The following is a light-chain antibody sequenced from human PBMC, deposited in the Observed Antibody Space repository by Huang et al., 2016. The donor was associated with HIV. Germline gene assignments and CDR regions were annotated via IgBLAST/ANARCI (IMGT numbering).Light chain of an antibody. CDR3: QLRSTWPGDT. J-gene: IGKJ4*01. V-gene: IGKV3-11*02. Sequence: EIVLTQSPATLSLSPGERATLSCRASQTVSSYLAWYQQKPSQAPRLLIYDASNSATGIPARFSGSGSGRDFTITISSLEPEDFAVYYCQLRSTWPGDTFGGGTKVEIK. CDR2: DAS. CDR1: QTVSSY.